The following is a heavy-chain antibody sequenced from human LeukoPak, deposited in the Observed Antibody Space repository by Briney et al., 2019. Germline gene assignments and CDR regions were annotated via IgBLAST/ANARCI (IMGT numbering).Heavy chain of an antibody. CDR3: ARERGMVYARTYNWFDP. CDR2: INTNTGSP. CDR1: GYTFTSYA. D-gene: IGHD2-8*01. J-gene: IGHJ5*02. V-gene: IGHV7-4-1*01. Sequence: ASVKVSCKASGYTFTSYAMNWVRQAPGQGLEWMGWINTNTGSPTYAQGFTGRFVFSLDTSVSTAYLQIRSLKAEDTAVYYCARERGMVYARTYNWFDPWGQGTLVTVSS.